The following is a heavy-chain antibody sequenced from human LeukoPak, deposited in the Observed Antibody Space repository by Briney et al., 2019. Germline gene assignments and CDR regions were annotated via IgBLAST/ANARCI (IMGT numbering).Heavy chain of an antibody. J-gene: IGHJ4*02. Sequence: GGSLRLSCAASGFTFTNAWMNWVRQAPGKGLEWVGRIKSKADGETIDYAAPVKGRFTFSRDDSKNTLYLQMNSLKTEDTAVYYCTATSLPRIDYWGQGTLVTVSS. D-gene: IGHD5/OR15-5a*01. V-gene: IGHV3-15*07. CDR1: GFTFTNAW. CDR2: IKSKADGETI. CDR3: TATSLPRIDY.